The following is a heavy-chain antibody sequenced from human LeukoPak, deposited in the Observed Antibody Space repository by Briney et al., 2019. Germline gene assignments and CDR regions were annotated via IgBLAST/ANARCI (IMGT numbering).Heavy chain of an antibody. J-gene: IGHJ6*03. V-gene: IGHV1-2*04. CDR1: GYTFTGYY. CDR3: ARDGENNILTGFHYYYYYMDV. CDR2: INPNSGGT. Sequence: ASVTVSCKASGYTFTGYYMHWVRQAPGQGLEWMGWINPNSGGTNYAQKFQGWVTMTRDTSISTAYMELSRLRSDDTAVYYCARDGENNILTGFHYYYYYMDVWGKGTTVTVSS. D-gene: IGHD3-9*01.